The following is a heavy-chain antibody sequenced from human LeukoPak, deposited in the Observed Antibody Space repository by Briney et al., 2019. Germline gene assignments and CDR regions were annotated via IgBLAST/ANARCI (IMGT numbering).Heavy chain of an antibody. V-gene: IGHV1-46*01. CDR3: VREGGGSCSGGSCFRSDP. D-gene: IGHD2-15*01. J-gene: IGHJ5*02. CDR1: GFTLTKYY. CDR2: IHPDGGGT. Sequence: GASVKVSCKASGFTLTKYYMHWVRHAPGQGPEWMGAIHPDGGGTSYAPNFQGRVTMTRSTGAVFMELAGLTYDDTAVYYCVREGGGSCSGGSCFRSDPWGQGTLVTVSS.